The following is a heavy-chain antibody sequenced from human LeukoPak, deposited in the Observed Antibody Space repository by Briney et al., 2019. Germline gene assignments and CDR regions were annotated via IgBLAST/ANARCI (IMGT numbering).Heavy chain of an antibody. CDR2: INAGNGNT. J-gene: IGHJ4*02. D-gene: IGHD6-13*01. CDR3: ARSIAAAAIPFDY. V-gene: IGHV1-3*01. Sequence: ASVKVSCKASGYTFTSYAMHWVRQAPGQRLEWVGWINAGNGNTKYSQKFQGRVTITRDTSASTAYMELSSLRSEDTAVYYCARSIAAAAIPFDYWGQGTLVTVSS. CDR1: GYTFTSYA.